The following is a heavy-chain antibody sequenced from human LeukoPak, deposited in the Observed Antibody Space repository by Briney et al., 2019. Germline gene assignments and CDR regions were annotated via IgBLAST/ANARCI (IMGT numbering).Heavy chain of an antibody. CDR3: TYYRTGGLVGGSAYYYGMDV. V-gene: IGHV3-73*01. J-gene: IGHJ6*02. D-gene: IGHD3-16*01. CDR2: IRSKANNYAT. CDR1: GFIFSGSD. Sequence: GGSLKLSCAAPGFIFSGSDMHWVRQASGKGLEWVGRIRSKANNYATAYAASVKGRFTISRDDSRNTAYLQMNSLKTEDTAVYYCTYYRTGGLVGGSAYYYGMDVWGQGTTVTVSS.